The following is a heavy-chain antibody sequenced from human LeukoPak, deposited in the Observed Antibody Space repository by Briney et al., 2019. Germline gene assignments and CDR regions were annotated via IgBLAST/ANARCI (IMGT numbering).Heavy chain of an antibody. CDR2: IRQDGGQT. CDR3: ARDGHSSGSFDY. J-gene: IGHJ4*02. V-gene: IGHV3-7*01. Sequence: GGSLRLSCAASELTFSGYWMNWVRQAPGKGLQWVGNIRQDGGQTHYSDSVKGRFTISRDNAKRSLYLQMNSLRPEDTAVYYCARDGHSSGSFDYWGQGTLVTVSS. CDR1: ELTFSGYW. D-gene: IGHD3-10*01.